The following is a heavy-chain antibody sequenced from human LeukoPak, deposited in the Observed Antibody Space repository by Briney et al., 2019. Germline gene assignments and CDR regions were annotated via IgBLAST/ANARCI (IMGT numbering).Heavy chain of an antibody. D-gene: IGHD3-3*01. CDR2: INPNSGGT. CDR3: ARGADLWSGYYQVDY. J-gene: IGHJ4*02. CDR1: GYTFTGYY. Sequence: ASVKVSCKASGYTFTGYYMHWVRQAPGQGLEWMGWINPNSGGTNYAQKFQGRVTMTRDTSISTAYMELSRLRSDGTAVYYRARGADLWSGYYQVDYWGQGTLVTVSS. V-gene: IGHV1-2*02.